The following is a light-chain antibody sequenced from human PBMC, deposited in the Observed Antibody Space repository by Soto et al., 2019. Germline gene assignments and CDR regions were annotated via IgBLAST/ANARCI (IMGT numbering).Light chain of an antibody. CDR1: SSDVGGYNY. CDR2: DVI. CDR3: SSYTSSSTYVV. Sequence: QYALTQPASVSGSPGQSSTISCTGTSSDVGGYNYVSWYQQHPGKAPKLMIYDVINRPSGVSNRFSGSKSGNSASLTISGLQAEDEADYYCSSYTSSSTYVVFGGGTKVTVL. V-gene: IGLV2-14*03. J-gene: IGLJ2*01.